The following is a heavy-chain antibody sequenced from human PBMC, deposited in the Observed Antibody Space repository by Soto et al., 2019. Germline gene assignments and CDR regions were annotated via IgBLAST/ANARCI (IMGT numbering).Heavy chain of an antibody. D-gene: IGHD5-18*01. J-gene: IGHJ4*02. V-gene: IGHV5-51*01. CDR2: IYPGDSET. Sequence: PGEALKISCKGSGYSFTSYWIGWVRQMPGKGLEWMGIIYPGDSETRYSPSFQSQVTISADKSTSTAYLQWSSLKASDTAIYYCARVAYSFHFFDSWGQGTLVTVSS. CDR3: ARVAYSFHFFDS. CDR1: GYSFTSYW.